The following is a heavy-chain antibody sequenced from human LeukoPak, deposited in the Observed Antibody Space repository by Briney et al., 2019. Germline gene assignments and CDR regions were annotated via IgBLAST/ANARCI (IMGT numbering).Heavy chain of an antibody. D-gene: IGHD2-2*01. CDR1: GGSVSSTSW. CDR2: VFYSGNT. CDR3: ARSRRYSGDTSCSDAIDI. V-gene: IGHV4-4*02. Sequence: SSETLSLTCAVSGGSVSSTSWWTWVRQPPGKGLEWIGEVFYSGNTHYSPSLKSRVTISVDKSKTQFSLDLRSVTAADTAVYYCARSRRYSGDTSCSDAIDIWGQGTMVTVSS. J-gene: IGHJ3*02.